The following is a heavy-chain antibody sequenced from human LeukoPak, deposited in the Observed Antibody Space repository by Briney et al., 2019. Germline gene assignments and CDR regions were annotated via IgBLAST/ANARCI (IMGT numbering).Heavy chain of an antibody. CDR1: GDSMNSYY. CDR2: ISYSGST. CDR3: ARINCSGGSCHGYNYYGMDV. J-gene: IGHJ6*02. Sequence: SETLSLTCTVSGDSMNSYYWSWIRQSPGERLEWIGYISYSGSTNYSPSLKSRITISVDTSKTQFSLKLSSVTAADTAVYYCARINCSGGSCHGYNYYGMDVWGQGTTVTVSS. D-gene: IGHD2-15*01. V-gene: IGHV4-59*08.